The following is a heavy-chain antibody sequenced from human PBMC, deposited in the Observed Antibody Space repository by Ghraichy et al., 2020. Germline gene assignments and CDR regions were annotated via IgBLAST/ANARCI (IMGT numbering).Heavy chain of an antibody. D-gene: IGHD6-19*01. CDR2: IYHSGST. J-gene: IGHJ1*01. Sequence: SETLSLTCTVSGYSISSGYYWGWIRQPPGKGLEWIGSIYHSGSTYYNPSLKSRVTISVDTSKNQFSLKLSSVTAADTAVYYCARDRVAGTRYFQHWGQGTLVTVSS. CDR3: ARDRVAGTRYFQH. V-gene: IGHV4-38-2*02. CDR1: GYSISSGYY.